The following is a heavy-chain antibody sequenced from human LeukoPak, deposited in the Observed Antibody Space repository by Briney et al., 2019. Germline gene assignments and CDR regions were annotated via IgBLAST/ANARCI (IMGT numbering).Heavy chain of an antibody. V-gene: IGHV3-21*01. Sequence: GGSLRLSCAASGFTFSSYTMNWVRQAPGKGLEWVSSISSSSSYIYYADSVKGRFTISRDNSKNTVYLQMNSLRAEDTAVYYCAKAKGMYYYDSNGYSEGVDYWGQGTLVTVSS. D-gene: IGHD3-22*01. J-gene: IGHJ4*02. CDR1: GFTFSSYT. CDR3: AKAKGMYYYDSNGYSEGVDY. CDR2: ISSSSSYI.